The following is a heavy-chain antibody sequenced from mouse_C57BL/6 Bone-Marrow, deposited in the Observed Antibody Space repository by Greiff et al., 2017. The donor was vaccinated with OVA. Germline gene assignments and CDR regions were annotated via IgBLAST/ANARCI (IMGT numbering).Heavy chain of an antibody. CDR1: GYTFTDYE. J-gene: IGHJ2*01. Sequence: VQLQQSGAELVRPGASVTLSCKASGYTFTDYEMHWVKQTPVHGLEWIGAIDPETGGTAYNQKFKGKAILTADKSSSTAYMELRSLTSEDSSVDYWTIGGTRGTSFDYWGQGTTLTVSS. CDR3: TIGGTRGTSFDY. V-gene: IGHV1-15*01. CDR2: IDPETGGT. D-gene: IGHD4-1*01.